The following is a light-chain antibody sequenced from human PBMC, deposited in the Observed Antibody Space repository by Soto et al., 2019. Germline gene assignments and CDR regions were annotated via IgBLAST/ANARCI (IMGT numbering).Light chain of an antibody. CDR3: QHSYSTPRT. Sequence: DIQMTQSPSSLSASVGDRVTITCRASQSISSYLNWYQQKPGKAPKLLIYAASSLQSGVPSRFGGSGSGTDFTLTISSLQPEDFATYYCQHSYSTPRTFGQGTKVEIK. CDR2: AAS. V-gene: IGKV1-39*01. CDR1: QSISSY. J-gene: IGKJ1*01.